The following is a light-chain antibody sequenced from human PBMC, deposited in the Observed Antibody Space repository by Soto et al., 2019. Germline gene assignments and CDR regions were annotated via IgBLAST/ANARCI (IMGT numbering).Light chain of an antibody. CDR2: DVS. Sequence: QSALTQPASVSGSPGQSITISCTGTSSDVGGYNYVSWYQQHPGKAPKLMIYDVSNRPSGVSNRFSGSKSGNTASLTISGTQTADEADDSCSSYTSSSNYVFGTETKVTVL. V-gene: IGLV2-14*01. J-gene: IGLJ1*01. CDR3: SSYTSSSNYV. CDR1: SSDVGGYNY.